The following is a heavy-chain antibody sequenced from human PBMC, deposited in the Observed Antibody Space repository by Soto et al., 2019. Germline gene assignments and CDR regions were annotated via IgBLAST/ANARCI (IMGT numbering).Heavy chain of an antibody. CDR3: ARDSPPDPTTVTGNGMDV. J-gene: IGHJ6*02. V-gene: IGHV4-59*01. D-gene: IGHD1-20*01. CDR2: IYYSGST. CDR1: GGSISSYY. Sequence: LSLTCTVSGGSISSYYWSWIRQPPGKGLEWIGYIYYSGSTNYNPSLKSRVTISVDTSKNQFSLKLSSVTAADTAVYYCARDSPPDPTTVTGNGMDVWGQGTTVTVSS.